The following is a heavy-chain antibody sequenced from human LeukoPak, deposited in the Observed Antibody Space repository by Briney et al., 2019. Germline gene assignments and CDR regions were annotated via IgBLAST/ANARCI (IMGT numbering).Heavy chain of an antibody. CDR1: GFTFSGYW. V-gene: IGHV3-74*01. CDR3: ARSAGPSYGMDV. J-gene: IGHJ6*02. CDR2: INSDGSST. Sequence: GGSLRLSCAAAGFTFSGYWMHWVRQAPGKGLGWVSRINSDGSSTRYADSGKGGFTISRDNAKNTLYLQMNSLRAEDTAVYFCARSAGPSYGMDVWGQGTTVTVSS.